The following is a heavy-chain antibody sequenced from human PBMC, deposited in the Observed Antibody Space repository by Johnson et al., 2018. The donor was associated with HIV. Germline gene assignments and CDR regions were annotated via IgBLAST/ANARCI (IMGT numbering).Heavy chain of an antibody. V-gene: IGHV3-7*01. Sequence: VQLVESGGGLVQPGGSLRLSCAASGFTFSSYWMSWVRQAPGKGLEWVANIKQDGSEKYYVDSVKGRFTISRDNAKNTLYLQMNSLRAEDTAVYYCARDVTAGNDAFDIWGQGTMVTVSS. CDR3: ARDVTAGNDAFDI. D-gene: IGHD1-1*01. CDR2: IKQDGSEK. CDR1: GFTFSSYW. J-gene: IGHJ3*02.